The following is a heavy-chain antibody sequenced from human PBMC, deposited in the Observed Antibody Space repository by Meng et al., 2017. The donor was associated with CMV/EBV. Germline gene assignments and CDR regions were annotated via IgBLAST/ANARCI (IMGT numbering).Heavy chain of an antibody. V-gene: IGHV3-64*02. D-gene: IGHD4-17*01. J-gene: IGHJ4*02. CDR1: GFTFSSYA. CDR2: ISSNGGST. Sequence: GESLKISCAASGFTFSSYAMHWVRQAPGKGLEYVSAISSNGGSTYYADSVKGRFTISRDNSKNTLYLQMGSLRAEDMAVYYCARVTGAGDYYFDYWGQGTLVTAPQ. CDR3: ARVTGAGDYYFDY.